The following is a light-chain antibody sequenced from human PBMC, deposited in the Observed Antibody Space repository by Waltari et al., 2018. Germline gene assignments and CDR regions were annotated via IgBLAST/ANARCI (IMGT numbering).Light chain of an antibody. Sequence: QSALTQPRPVSGPPGRSVPLPCTGSTRDVGGYHLLPWYQQHPGKAPKLIMYYVSQRPSGVPDRFSGSKSGNTASLAITGRQAEDEAEYYCCSHAGSDTFWVFGGGTKVTVL. J-gene: IGLJ3*02. CDR3: CSHAGSDTFWV. V-gene: IGLV2-11*01. CDR2: YVS. CDR1: TRDVGGYHL.